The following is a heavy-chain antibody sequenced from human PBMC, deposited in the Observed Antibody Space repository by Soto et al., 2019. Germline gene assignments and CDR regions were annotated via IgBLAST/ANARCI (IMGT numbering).Heavy chain of an antibody. V-gene: IGHV4-61*01. Sequence: QVQLQESGPGLVKPSETLSLTCTVSGASVNSGSYYWSWIRQPPGKGLEWIGYIYYTGTTKYNPSLKSRVTISVDTSKNQFSLKLSSVAPADTAMYYCAGQVSFSFGDYWGQGALVTVSS. CDR1: GASVNSGSYY. D-gene: IGHD5-18*01. CDR3: AGQVSFSFGDY. J-gene: IGHJ4*02. CDR2: IYYTGTT.